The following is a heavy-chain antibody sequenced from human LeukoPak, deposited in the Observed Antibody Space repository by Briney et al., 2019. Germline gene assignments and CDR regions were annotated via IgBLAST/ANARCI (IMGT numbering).Heavy chain of an antibody. CDR1: GGTFRSYA. CDR3: ARDTRDDSSGYYSKRYYYYYMDV. D-gene: IGHD3-22*01. V-gene: IGHV1-69*05. Sequence: SVKVSCKASGGTFRSYAISWVRQAPGQGLEWMGGIIPIFGTANYAQKFQGRVTITTDGSTSTAYMELSSLGSEDTAVYYCARDTRDDSSGYYSKRYYYYYMDVWGKGTTVTVSS. CDR2: IIPIFGTA. J-gene: IGHJ6*03.